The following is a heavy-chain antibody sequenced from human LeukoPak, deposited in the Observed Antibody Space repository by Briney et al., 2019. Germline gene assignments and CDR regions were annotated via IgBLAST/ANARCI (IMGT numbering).Heavy chain of an antibody. V-gene: IGHV3-48*01. Sequence: QPGGSLRLSCAASGFTFSTYSMNWVRQAPGKGLEWISHISHGSTRLSYADSVEGRFTVSRDDAKSSLYLQMNGLRVDDTAVYYCARDPGYSYAMDSWGQGTLVTVSS. CDR3: ARDPGYSYAMDS. J-gene: IGHJ4*02. D-gene: IGHD5-18*01. CDR2: ISHGSTRL. CDR1: GFTFSTYS.